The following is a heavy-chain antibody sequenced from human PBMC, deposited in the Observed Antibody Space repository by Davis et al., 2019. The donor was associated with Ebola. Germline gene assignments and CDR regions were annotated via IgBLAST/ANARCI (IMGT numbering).Heavy chain of an antibody. J-gene: IGHJ4*02. CDR3: ARGAAQAAAGTGFDY. Sequence: MPSETLSLSCSVSGGSISSYYWSWIRQPPGKGLEWIGYIYYSGSTNYNPSLKSRVTISVDTSTNQFSLKLRSVTAADTAVYCCARGAAQAAAGTGFDYWGQGTLVTVSS. V-gene: IGHV4-59*01. CDR2: IYYSGST. CDR1: GGSISSYY. D-gene: IGHD6-13*01.